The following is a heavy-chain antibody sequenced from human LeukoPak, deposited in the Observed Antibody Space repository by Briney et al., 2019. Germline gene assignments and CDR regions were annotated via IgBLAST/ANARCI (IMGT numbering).Heavy chain of an antibody. D-gene: IGHD3-3*01. J-gene: IGHJ6*03. CDR1: GFTFSRYS. CDR2: ISTSSSYI. CDR3: ARGYVVSGSMGYMDV. V-gene: IGHV3-21*01. Sequence: GGSLRLSCAASGFTFSRYSLNWVRQAPGKGLEWVSSISTSSSYIYYADSVKGRFTISRDNAKNSLYLQMNSLRAEDTAVYYCARGYVVSGSMGYMDVWGKGTTVTVSS.